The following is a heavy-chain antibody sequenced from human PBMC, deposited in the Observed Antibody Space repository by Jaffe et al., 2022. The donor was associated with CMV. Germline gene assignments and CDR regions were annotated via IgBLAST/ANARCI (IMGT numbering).Heavy chain of an antibody. V-gene: IGHV3-30*18. D-gene: IGHD2-8*01. CDR3: AKEMLLPGEGMVYAIAGFDY. J-gene: IGHJ4*02. CDR1: GFTFSSYG. Sequence: QVQLVESGGGVVQPGRSLRLSCAASGFTFSSYGMHWVRQAPGKGLEWVAVISYDGSNKYYADSVKGRFTISRDNSKNTLYLQMNSLRAEDTAVYYCAKEMLLPGEGMVYAIAGFDYWGQGTLVTVSS. CDR2: ISYDGSNK.